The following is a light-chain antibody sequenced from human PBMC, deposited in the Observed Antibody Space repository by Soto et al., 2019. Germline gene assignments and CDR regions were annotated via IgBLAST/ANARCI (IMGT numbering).Light chain of an antibody. CDR1: QTISSW. CDR3: QQYGSSPGT. V-gene: IGKV3-20*01. CDR2: GAS. Sequence: TQSPSTLSGSVGDRVTITCRASQTISSWLAWYQQKPGQAPRLLIFGASNRATGIPDRFSGSGSGTDFTLSISRLEPEDFAVYYCQQYGSSPGTFGQGTKVDIK. J-gene: IGKJ1*01.